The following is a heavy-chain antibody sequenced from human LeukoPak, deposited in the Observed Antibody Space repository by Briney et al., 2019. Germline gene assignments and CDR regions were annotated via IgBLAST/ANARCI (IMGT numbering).Heavy chain of an antibody. D-gene: IGHD3-16*01. Sequence: SQTLSLTCAISGDSVSSNSAAWNWIRQSPSRGLEWLGRTYYRSRSKWYNGYAVSVKSQITINPDTSKNQFSLHLNSVTPEDTAVYYCARGQGDYIDYWGQGTLVTVSS. CDR1: GDSVSSNSAA. CDR2: TYYRSRSKWYN. CDR3: ARGQGDYIDY. J-gene: IGHJ4*02. V-gene: IGHV6-1*01.